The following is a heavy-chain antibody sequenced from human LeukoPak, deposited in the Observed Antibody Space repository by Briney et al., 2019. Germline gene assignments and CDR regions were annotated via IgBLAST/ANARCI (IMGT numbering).Heavy chain of an antibody. CDR1: GFTFSSYS. Sequence: GASLRLSCAASGFTFSSYSMNWVRQAPGKGLEWVSSIISSSSYIYYADSVKGRFTISRDNAKISLYLQMNSLRAEETAVYYCARDSGYCSGASCYLYYFDYWGQGTLVTVSS. V-gene: IGHV3-21*01. CDR3: ARDSGYCSGASCYLYYFDY. J-gene: IGHJ4*02. D-gene: IGHD2-15*01. CDR2: IISSSSYI.